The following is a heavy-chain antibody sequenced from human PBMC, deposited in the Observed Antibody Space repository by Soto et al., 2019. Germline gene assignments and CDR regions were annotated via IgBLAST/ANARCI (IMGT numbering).Heavy chain of an antibody. CDR2: VSIGGST. Sequence: WGSLRLSCAASGFTFSSYAIVWFRQGPGKGLEWVAVVSIGGSTHYADSVRGRFTISRDNSKNTLSLQMNSLTAEDTAVYFCAKRRGAGGHFDYWGQGALVTVSS. J-gene: IGHJ4*02. D-gene: IGHD2-15*01. CDR3: AKRRGAGGHFDY. CDR1: GFTFSSYA. V-gene: IGHV3-23*01.